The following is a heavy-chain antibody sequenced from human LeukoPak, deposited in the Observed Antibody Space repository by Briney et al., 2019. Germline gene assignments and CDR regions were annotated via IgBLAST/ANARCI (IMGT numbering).Heavy chain of an antibody. Sequence: SETLSLTCTVAGGSVSSTEFYWGWIRQPPGKGLQWIGNIYYTGSTYYNPSLNSRVTMSVDTSQNRFSLKMTSVTAADTAVYYCARLSKGRYFDYIFDYWGQGTLVTVSS. J-gene: IGHJ4*02. D-gene: IGHD3-9*01. CDR1: GGSVSSTEFY. V-gene: IGHV4-39*01. CDR2: IYYTGST. CDR3: ARLSKGRYFDYIFDY.